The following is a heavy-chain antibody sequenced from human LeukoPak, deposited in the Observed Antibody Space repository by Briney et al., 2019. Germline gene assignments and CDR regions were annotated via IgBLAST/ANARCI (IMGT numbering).Heavy chain of an antibody. CDR3: AKGGYSYGP. CDR1: GFTFTIYA. Sequence: GGSLRLSCAASGFTFTIYATTWVRQAPGKGLEWVSTISSSGGSTYYADSVKGRFTISRDNSKNTLYLQMSSLRAEDTALYYCAKGGYSYGPWGQGTLVTVSS. V-gene: IGHV3-23*01. D-gene: IGHD5-18*01. J-gene: IGHJ4*02. CDR2: ISSSGGST.